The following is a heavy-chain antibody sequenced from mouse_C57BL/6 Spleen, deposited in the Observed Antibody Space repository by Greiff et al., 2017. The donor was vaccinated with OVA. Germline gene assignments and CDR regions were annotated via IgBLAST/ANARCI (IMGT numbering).Heavy chain of an antibody. CDR3: ARHVYYGNYWYFDV. V-gene: IGHV2-6-1*01. J-gene: IGHJ1*03. CDR2: IWSDGST. CDR1: GFSLTSYG. Sequence: VKLMESGPGLVAPSQSLSITCTVSGFSLTSYGVHWVRQPPGKGLEWLVVIWSDGSTTYNSALKSRLSISKDNSKSQVFLKMNSLQTDDTAMYYCARHVYYGNYWYFDVWGTGTTVTVSS. D-gene: IGHD2-1*01.